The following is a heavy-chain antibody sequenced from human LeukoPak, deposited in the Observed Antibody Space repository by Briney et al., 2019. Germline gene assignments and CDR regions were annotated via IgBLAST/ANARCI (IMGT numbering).Heavy chain of an antibody. CDR1: GFTFSSYA. Sequence: GGSLRLSCAASGFTFSSYAMHWVRQAPGKGLEWVSGISWNSGSIGYADSVKGRFTISRDNAKNSLYLQMNSLRAEDTALYYCAMRSYVWGSYGPFDIWGQGTMVTVSS. D-gene: IGHD3-16*01. V-gene: IGHV3-9*01. CDR2: ISWNSGSI. J-gene: IGHJ3*02. CDR3: AMRSYVWGSYGPFDI.